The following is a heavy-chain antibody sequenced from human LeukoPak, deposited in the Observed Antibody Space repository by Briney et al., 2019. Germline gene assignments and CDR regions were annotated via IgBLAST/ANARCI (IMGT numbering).Heavy chain of an antibody. V-gene: IGHV1-46*01. CDR2: INPSDGST. Sequence: ASVKVSCKASGYTFTTYYMHWVRQAPGQGLEWMGIINPSDGSTGYAQKFKGRVTMTRDTSTSTVYMDLSSLRSEDTAVYYCAREYNGGFFDYWGQGTLVTVSS. J-gene: IGHJ4*01. CDR3: AREYNGGFFDY. CDR1: GYTFTTYY. D-gene: IGHD2-8*01.